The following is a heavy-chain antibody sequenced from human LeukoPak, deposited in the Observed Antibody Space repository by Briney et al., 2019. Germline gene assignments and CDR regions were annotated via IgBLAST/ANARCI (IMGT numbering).Heavy chain of an antibody. V-gene: IGHV1-2*02. Sequence: ASVKVSCKASGYXFTGYYIHWVRQAPGQGLEWMGWINPNSGGTNYAQKFQGRVTMTRDTSISTAYMELSRLRSDDTAVYYCARDRVVATIDGMDVWGQGTTVTVSS. CDR2: INPNSGGT. CDR1: GYXFTGYY. J-gene: IGHJ6*02. D-gene: IGHD5-12*01. CDR3: ARDRVVATIDGMDV.